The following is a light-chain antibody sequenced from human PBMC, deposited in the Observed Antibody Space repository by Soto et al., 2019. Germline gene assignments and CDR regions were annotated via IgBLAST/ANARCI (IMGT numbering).Light chain of an antibody. J-gene: IGKJ4*01. CDR3: QQYSDSVLT. V-gene: IGKV3-20*01. CDR1: QTLTSNY. CDR2: GAA. Sequence: EIVLTQSPATLSLSPGERAILSCRASQTLTSNYLAWYQQKPGQAPRLLIHGAASRATGIPDRFSGSGSGTDFTLTISRLEPEDFAVYYCQQYSDSVLTFGGGTKVEIK.